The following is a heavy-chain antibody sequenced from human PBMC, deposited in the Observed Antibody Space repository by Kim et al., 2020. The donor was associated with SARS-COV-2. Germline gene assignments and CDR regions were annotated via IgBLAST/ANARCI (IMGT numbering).Heavy chain of an antibody. CDR1: GYTFTGYY. J-gene: IGHJ4*02. CDR3: ARVTCGDCYTVGFDY. CDR2: INPNSGGT. D-gene: IGHD2-21*02. Sequence: ASVKVSCKASGYTFTGYYMHWVRQAPGQGLEWMGWINPNSGGTNYAQKFQGRVTMTRDTSISTAYMELSRLRSDDTAVYYCARVTCGDCYTVGFDYWGQGTLVTVSS. V-gene: IGHV1-2*02.